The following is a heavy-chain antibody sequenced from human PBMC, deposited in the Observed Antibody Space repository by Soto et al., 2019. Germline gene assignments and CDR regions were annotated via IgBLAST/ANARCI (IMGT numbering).Heavy chain of an antibody. CDR1: GFTFSDSW. J-gene: IGHJ5*02. V-gene: IGHV3-7*01. Sequence: EVQLVESGGGLVQPGGSLRLSCTASGFTFSDSWMTWVRQAPGKGLEWVARIKPDESEKKYADSVKGRFSISRDNAKNSMYLQMDSLTGEDTAVYYCVTGGSNYVSSGQGTLVTVSS. CDR2: IKPDESEK. D-gene: IGHD4-4*01. CDR3: VTGGSNYVS.